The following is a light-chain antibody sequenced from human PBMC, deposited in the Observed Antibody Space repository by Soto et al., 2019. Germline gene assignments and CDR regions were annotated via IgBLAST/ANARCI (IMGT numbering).Light chain of an antibody. V-gene: IGKV1-5*03. J-gene: IGKJ1*01. CDR2: KAS. Sequence: DFQMTQSPSTLSASVGDRVTITCRASQSISSWLAWYQQKPGKAPKLLIYKASNLQSGVPSRFSGSGSGTEFTLTISSLQPDDFATYYCQQYTISWTFGQGTKVELK. CDR3: QQYTISWT. CDR1: QSISSW.